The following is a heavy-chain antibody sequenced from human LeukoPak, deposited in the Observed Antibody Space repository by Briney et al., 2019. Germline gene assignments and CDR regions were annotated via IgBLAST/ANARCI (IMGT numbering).Heavy chain of an antibody. CDR2: INPNSGGT. J-gene: IGHJ6*03. V-gene: IGHV1-2*02. CDR3: ASCSSDYYYYYYYMDV. Sequence: ASVKVSCKASGYTFTGYYMHWVRQAPGQGLEWMGWINPNSGGTNYAQKFQGRVTMTRDTSISTAYMELSRLRSDDTAVYYCASCSSDYYYYYYYMDVWGKGTTVTVSS. D-gene: IGHD2-2*01. CDR1: GYTFTGYY.